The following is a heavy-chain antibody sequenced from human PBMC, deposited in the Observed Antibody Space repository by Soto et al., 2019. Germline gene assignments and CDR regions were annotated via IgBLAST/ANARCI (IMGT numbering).Heavy chain of an antibody. CDR3: ARAHRDSGSYYYYYGMDV. CDR1: GGTFSSYA. Sequence: QVQLVQSGAEVKKPGSSVKVSCKASGGTFSSYAISWVRQAPGQGLEWMGGIIPIFGTANYAQKFQGRVTLAADESTSTAYMGLSSLRSEDTAVYYCARAHRDSGSYYYYYGMDVWGQGTTVTVSS. D-gene: IGHD1-26*01. V-gene: IGHV1-69*12. J-gene: IGHJ6*02. CDR2: IIPIFGTA.